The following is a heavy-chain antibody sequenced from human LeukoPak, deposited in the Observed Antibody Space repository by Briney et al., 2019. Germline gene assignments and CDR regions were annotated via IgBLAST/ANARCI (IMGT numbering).Heavy chain of an antibody. V-gene: IGHV4-39*07. D-gene: IGHD6-13*01. CDR1: GGSINSGSYY. CDR2: IYYSGST. J-gene: IGHJ4*02. CDR3: ARDRQQLVRGDYFDY. Sequence: PSETLSLTCTVSGGSINSGSYYWVWIRQPPGKGLEWIGSIYYSGSTYYNPSLKSRVTISVDTSKSQFSLKLSSVTAADTAVYYCARDRQQLVRGDYFDYWGQGILVTVSS.